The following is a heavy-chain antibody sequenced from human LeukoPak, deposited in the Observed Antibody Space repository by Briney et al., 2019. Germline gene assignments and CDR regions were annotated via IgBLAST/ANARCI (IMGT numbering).Heavy chain of an antibody. J-gene: IGHJ4*02. CDR3: AKAYGSESYLPFDS. D-gene: IGHD3-10*01. Sequence: PGGSLRLSCAASGFIFSSYWMSWVRQAPGKGLEWVANIKQDGSEKYYVDSVKGRFTISRDNAKNSLYLQMNSLRAEDTALYYCAKAYGSESYLPFDSWGQGTLVTVSS. CDR2: IKQDGSEK. CDR1: GFIFSSYW. V-gene: IGHV3-7*03.